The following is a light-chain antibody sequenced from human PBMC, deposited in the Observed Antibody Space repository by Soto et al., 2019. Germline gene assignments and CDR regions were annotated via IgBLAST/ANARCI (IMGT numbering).Light chain of an antibody. V-gene: IGLV4-69*01. CDR3: QTWGTGIV. Sequence: QSVLTQSPSASASLGASVRLTCTLSSGHSTYAIAWHQQQPEKGPRYLMKVNSDGSHTKADGIPDRFSGSSSGAERYLTISRLQSEDEADYYCQTWGTGIVFGGGTQLTVL. CDR2: VNSDGSH. J-gene: IGLJ2*01. CDR1: SGHSTYA.